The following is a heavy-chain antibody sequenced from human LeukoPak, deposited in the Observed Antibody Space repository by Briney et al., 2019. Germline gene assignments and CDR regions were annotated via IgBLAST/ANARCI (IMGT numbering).Heavy chain of an antibody. V-gene: IGHV4-39*01. D-gene: IGHD6-19*01. CDR1: GGSISSSSCY. J-gene: IGHJ4*02. Sequence: PSETLSLTCTVSGGSISSSSCYWGWIRQPPGKGLEWIGSIYYSGSTYYNPSLKSRVTISVDTSKNQFSLKLSSVTAADTAVYYCASWYSSGWYFDYWGQGTLVTVSS. CDR2: IYYSGST. CDR3: ASWYSSGWYFDY.